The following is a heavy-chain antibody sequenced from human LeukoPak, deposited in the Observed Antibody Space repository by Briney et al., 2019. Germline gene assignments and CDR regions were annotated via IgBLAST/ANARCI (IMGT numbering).Heavy chain of an antibody. Sequence: ASVKVSCKASGYTFTSYGISWVRQAPGQGLEWMGWISAYNGNTNYAQKLQGRVTMTTDTSASTAYMELRSLRSDDTAVYYCARDYYDFWSGYSFDYWGQGTLVTVSS. CDR1: GYTFTSYG. D-gene: IGHD3-3*01. CDR3: ARDYYDFWSGYSFDY. V-gene: IGHV1-18*01. CDR2: ISAYNGNT. J-gene: IGHJ4*02.